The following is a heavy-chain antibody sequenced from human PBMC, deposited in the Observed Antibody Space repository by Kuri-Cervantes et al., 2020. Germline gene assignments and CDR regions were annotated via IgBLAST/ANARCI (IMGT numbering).Heavy chain of an antibody. V-gene: IGHV4-61*08. CDR2: IYYSGST. CDR3: AVGAGHNWFDP. D-gene: IGHD3-16*01. J-gene: IGHJ5*02. Sequence: ESLQISCTVAGGSISSGDYYWSWIRQPPGKGLEWIGYIYYSGSTNYNPSLKSRVTISVDTSKNQSPRRLSSGTAADTAVYYCAVGAGHNWFDPWGQGTLVTVSS. CDR1: GGSISSGDYY.